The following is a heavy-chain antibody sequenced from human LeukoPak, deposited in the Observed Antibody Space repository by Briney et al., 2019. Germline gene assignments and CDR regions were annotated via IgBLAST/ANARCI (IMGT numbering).Heavy chain of an antibody. CDR3: ARDRWQQLVFFDY. Sequence: GGSLRLSCAASGFPFSSYWMSWVRQAPGKGLEWVANIKLDGSEKYYVDSVKGRFTISRDNAKNSLYLQMNSLRAEDTAVYYCARDRWQQLVFFDYWGQGTLVTVSS. D-gene: IGHD6-13*01. CDR2: IKLDGSEK. J-gene: IGHJ4*02. CDR1: GFPFSSYW. V-gene: IGHV3-7*01.